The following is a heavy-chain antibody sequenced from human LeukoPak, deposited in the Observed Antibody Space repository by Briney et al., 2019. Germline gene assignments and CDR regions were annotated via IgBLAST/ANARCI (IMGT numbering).Heavy chain of an antibody. CDR1: GFTFSSYW. CDR3: ASDATTVATSGIDY. Sequence: GGSLRLFCAASGFTFSSYWMHWVRQAPGKGLVWVSRINSDGSSTSYADSVKGRFTISRDNAKSTLYLQMNSLRAEDTAVYYCASDATTVATSGIDYWGQGTLVTVSS. V-gene: IGHV3-74*01. D-gene: IGHD4-17*01. CDR2: INSDGSST. J-gene: IGHJ4*02.